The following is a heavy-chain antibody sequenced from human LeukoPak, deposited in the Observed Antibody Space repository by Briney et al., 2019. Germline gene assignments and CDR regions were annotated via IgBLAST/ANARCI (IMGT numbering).Heavy chain of an antibody. J-gene: IGHJ5*02. CDR2: INHSGST. CDR3: ARYPVSTLDP. V-gene: IGHV4-34*01. D-gene: IGHD4-17*01. CDR1: GGSFSGYY. Sequence: SETLSLTCAVYGGSFSGYYWSWIRQPPGKGLEWIGEINHSGSTNYNPSLKSRVTISVDTSKNQFSLKLSSVTAADTAVYYCARYPVSTLDPWGQGTLVTVSS.